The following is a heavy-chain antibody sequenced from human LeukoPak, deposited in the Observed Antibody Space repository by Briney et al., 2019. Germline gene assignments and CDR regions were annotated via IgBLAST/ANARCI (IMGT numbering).Heavy chain of an antibody. J-gene: IGHJ3*02. CDR3: ARGRSGYGPFDAFDI. V-gene: IGHV3-23*01. CDR1: GYTFSSYA. Sequence: GGSLRLSCTASGYTFSSYAMTWVRQAPGKGLEKVSAISGSGVNTYYADSVKGRFAASRDNSKNTLYLQMNSLRAEDTAVYYCARGRSGYGPFDAFDIWGQGTWVTVSS. D-gene: IGHD3-22*01. CDR2: ISGSGVNT.